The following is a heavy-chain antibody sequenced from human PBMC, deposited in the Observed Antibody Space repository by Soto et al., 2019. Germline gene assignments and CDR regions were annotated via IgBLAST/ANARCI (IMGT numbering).Heavy chain of an antibody. CDR1: GGSISSYY. Sequence: SETLSLTCTVSGGSISSYYWSWIRQPPGKGLEWIGYIYYSGSTNYNPSLKSRVTISVDTSKNQFSLKLSSVTAADTAVYYCARGSGAAAGYYYYYMDVWGKGTTVTVSS. J-gene: IGHJ6*03. CDR2: IYYSGST. V-gene: IGHV4-59*01. D-gene: IGHD6-13*01. CDR3: ARGSGAAAGYYYYYMDV.